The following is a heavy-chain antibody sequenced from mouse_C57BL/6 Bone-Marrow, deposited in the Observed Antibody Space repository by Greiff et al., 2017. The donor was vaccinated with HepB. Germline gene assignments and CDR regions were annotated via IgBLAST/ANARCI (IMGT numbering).Heavy chain of an antibody. CDR2: ISSGGSYT. Sequence: EVKLMESGGDLVKPGGSLKLSCAASGFTFSSYGMSWVRQTPDKRLEWVATISSGGSYTYYPDSVKGRFTISRDNAKNTLYLQMSRLKSEDTAMYYCAREVAHFDYWGQGTTLTVSS. V-gene: IGHV5-6*01. J-gene: IGHJ2*01. D-gene: IGHD1-1*01. CDR1: GFTFSSYG. CDR3: AREVAHFDY.